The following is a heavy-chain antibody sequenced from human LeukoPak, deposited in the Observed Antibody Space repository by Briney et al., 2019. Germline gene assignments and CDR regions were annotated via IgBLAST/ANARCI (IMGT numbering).Heavy chain of an antibody. D-gene: IGHD5-18*01. Sequence: SETLSLTCAVYGGSFSGYYWSWIRQPPGKGLEWIGVINHSGSTNYNPSLKSRVTMSVDTSKNQFSLKLSSVTAADTAVYYCARGGYLENTGGYSYGKCFDYWGQGTLVTVSS. J-gene: IGHJ4*02. CDR3: ARGGYLENTGGYSYGKCFDY. CDR1: GGSFSGYY. CDR2: INHSGST. V-gene: IGHV4-34*01.